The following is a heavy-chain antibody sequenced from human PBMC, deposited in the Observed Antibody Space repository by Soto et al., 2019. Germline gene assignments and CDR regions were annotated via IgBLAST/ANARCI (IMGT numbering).Heavy chain of an antibody. D-gene: IGHD3-10*01. CDR1: GGSISSSSYY. V-gene: IGHV4-39*01. CDR3: ARHLQSMGIYYYCGMDV. CDR2: IYYSGST. J-gene: IGHJ6*02. Sequence: SETLSLTCTVSGGSISSSSYYWGWIRQPPGKGLEWIGSIYYSGSTYYNPSLKSRVTISVDTSKNQFSLKLSSVTAADTAVYYCARHLQSMGIYYYCGMDVLGQGTTVTVSS.